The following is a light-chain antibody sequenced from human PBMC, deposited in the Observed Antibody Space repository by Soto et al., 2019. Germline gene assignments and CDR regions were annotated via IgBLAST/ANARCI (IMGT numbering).Light chain of an antibody. J-gene: IGKJ2*01. CDR3: QQSYSTPYT. V-gene: IGKV1-39*01. CDR2: AAS. Sequence: DIQMTQSPSSLSASVGDRVTITCRASQNISTNLNWYQQKPGKAPKLLIYAASSLQSGVPSRFSGSGSGTEFTLTISSLQPEDFAIYYCQQSYSTPYTFGQGTKLEIK. CDR1: QNISTN.